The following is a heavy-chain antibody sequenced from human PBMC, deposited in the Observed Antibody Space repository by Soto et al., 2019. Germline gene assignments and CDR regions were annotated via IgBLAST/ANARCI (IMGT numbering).Heavy chain of an antibody. V-gene: IGHV3-33*01. J-gene: IGHJ4*02. CDR3: ARGMEAEYPFDY. D-gene: IGHD1-1*01. CDR1: EFTFSSYG. Sequence: PXGSLRLSCAASEFTFSSYGMHWVRQAPGKGLEWVEVSXYDGSXKSYEDSVKGRXNIYGENSXXTLYLQMNSLRDEATAVYYCARGMEAEYPFDYWGQGTLVTVYS. CDR2: SXYDGSXK.